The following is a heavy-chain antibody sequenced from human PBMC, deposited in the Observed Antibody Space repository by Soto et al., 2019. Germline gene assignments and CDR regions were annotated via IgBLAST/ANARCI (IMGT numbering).Heavy chain of an antibody. CDR3: ARSLMDV. CDR1: GGPIRESGFY. J-gene: IGHJ6*03. Sequence: QMQLQESGPGLVKPSETLALTCTVSGGPIRESGFYWGWIRQSPGKGLEWIGSIFLSGRTHYNPSLRSRVTMSVDASKNQFSLNLNSVTAADTAVYYCARSLMDVWGKGTTVRVSS. CDR2: IFLSGRT. V-gene: IGHV4-39*01.